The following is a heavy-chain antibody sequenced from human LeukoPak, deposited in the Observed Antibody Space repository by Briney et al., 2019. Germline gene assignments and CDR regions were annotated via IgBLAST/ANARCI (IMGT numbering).Heavy chain of an antibody. J-gene: IGHJ5*02. CDR2: IYYSWST. CDR1: GGSISSYY. V-gene: IGHV4-59*01. Sequence: PSETLSLTCTVSGGSISSYYWSWIRQPPGKGLEWIGYIYYSWSTNYSPSLKSRVTISVDTSKNQFSLQLSSVTAADTAVYYCARGAGYYGSGSSSWFDPWGQGTLVTVSS. D-gene: IGHD3-10*01. CDR3: ARGAGYYGSGSSSWFDP.